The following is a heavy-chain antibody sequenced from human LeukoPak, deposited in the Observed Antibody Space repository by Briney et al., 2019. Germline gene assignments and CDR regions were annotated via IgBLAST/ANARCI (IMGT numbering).Heavy chain of an antibody. V-gene: IGHV3-30*02. CDR1: GFTFTSYG. Sequence: GGSLRLSCAASGFTFTSYGMHWVRQAPGKGLEWVAFIRYDGSHKYYADSVKGRFTISRANSKNTLYLQMNSLRAEDTAVYYCARDGAITMVRGVLSTFDYWGQGTLVTVSS. J-gene: IGHJ4*02. D-gene: IGHD3-10*01. CDR2: IRYDGSHK. CDR3: ARDGAITMVRGVLSTFDY.